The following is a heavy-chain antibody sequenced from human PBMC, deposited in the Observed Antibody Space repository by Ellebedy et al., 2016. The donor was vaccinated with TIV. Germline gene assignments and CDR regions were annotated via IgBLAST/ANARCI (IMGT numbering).Heavy chain of an antibody. Sequence: GGSLRLSCGSSGFSFRSYWMTWVRQAPGKGLEWVANIRQDGGDKYYVDSVKGRFTISRDNTKSSLYLQMNNLSAEDSAVYYCATDGSYGDFRSPAHAFERWGQGTMVSVSS. V-gene: IGHV3-7*01. D-gene: IGHD4-17*01. J-gene: IGHJ3*02. CDR3: ATDGSYGDFRSPAHAFER. CDR2: IRQDGGDK. CDR1: GFSFRSYW.